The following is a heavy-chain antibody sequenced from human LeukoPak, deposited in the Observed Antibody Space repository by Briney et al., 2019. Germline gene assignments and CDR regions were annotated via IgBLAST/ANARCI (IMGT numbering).Heavy chain of an antibody. V-gene: IGHV4-59*08. CDR3: TAASGSYWYFDL. Sequence: SETLSLTCTVSGGSISSYYWSWIRQPPGKGLEWIGFIYYSGSTNYNPSLKSRLTISVDTSKSQFSLRLSSVTAADTAVYYCTAASGSYWYFDLGGRGTLVTVSS. D-gene: IGHD6-13*01. J-gene: IGHJ2*01. CDR2: IYYSGST. CDR1: GGSISSYY.